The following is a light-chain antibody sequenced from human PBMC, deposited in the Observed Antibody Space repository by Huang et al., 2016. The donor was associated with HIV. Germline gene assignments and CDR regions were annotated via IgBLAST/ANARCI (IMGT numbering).Light chain of an antibody. J-gene: IGKJ4*01. Sequence: DIQMTQSPSTLSPSVGDRVIITCRASQSITTWLAWYQQKPGKAPNLLIFKASTLQSGIPSRFSGSGSGTELTLTISSLQPEDFATYYCLQYNKLLLTFGGGTKVEI. CDR3: LQYNKLLLT. CDR1: QSITTW. V-gene: IGKV1-5*03. CDR2: KAS.